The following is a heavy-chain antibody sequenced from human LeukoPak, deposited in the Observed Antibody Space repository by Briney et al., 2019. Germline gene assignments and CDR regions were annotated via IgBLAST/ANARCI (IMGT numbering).Heavy chain of an antibody. V-gene: IGHV1-2*02. J-gene: IGHJ4*02. Sequence: ASVNVSCKASGYTFTGYYMHWVRPAPGQGLEWMGWINPNSGGTNYAQKFQGRVTMTRDTSISTAYMELSRLRSDDTAVYYCARLRDSSGLIDYWGQGTLVTVSS. CDR1: GYTFTGYY. CDR2: INPNSGGT. D-gene: IGHD6-19*01. CDR3: ARLRDSSGLIDY.